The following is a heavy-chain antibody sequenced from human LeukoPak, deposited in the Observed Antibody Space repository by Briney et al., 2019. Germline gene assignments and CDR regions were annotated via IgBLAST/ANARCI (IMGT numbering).Heavy chain of an antibody. D-gene: IGHD3-10*01. CDR2: IYYSGST. CDR1: GGSISSSSYY. J-gene: IGHJ4*02. CDR3: ARGSNLLRTLDY. Sequence: PAETLSLTYSVSGGSISSSSYYWGWIRQPPGKGLECIGSIYYSGSTYYNPSLKSRVTISVDTSKNQFSLKLSSMTAADTAVYYCARGSNLLRTLDYWGQGTLVTVSS. V-gene: IGHV4-39*01.